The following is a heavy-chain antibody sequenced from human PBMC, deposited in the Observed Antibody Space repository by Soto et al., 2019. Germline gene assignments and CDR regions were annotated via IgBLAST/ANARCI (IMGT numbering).Heavy chain of an antibody. D-gene: IGHD3-10*01. CDR3: ARGGLVPGLDV. V-gene: IGHV4-4*02. CDR1: SGSVSSGDW. CDR2: IWHSGIT. Sequence: QVRLQESGPGLVKPSGTLSLTCAVSSGSVSSGDWWSWVRQAPGKGLEWIGEIWHSGITNYNPSLKRRVTMSVDKSKNQFSLKLRSVTAADTAVYYCARGGLVPGLDVWGQGTTVTVSS. J-gene: IGHJ6*02.